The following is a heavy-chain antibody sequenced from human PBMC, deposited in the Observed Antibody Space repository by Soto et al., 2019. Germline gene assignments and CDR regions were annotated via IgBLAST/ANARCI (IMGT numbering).Heavy chain of an antibody. J-gene: IGHJ6*02. CDR3: ARHKAGDYRDYYYYGMDV. D-gene: IGHD4-17*01. V-gene: IGHV5-10-1*01. CDR1: GYSFTSYW. CDR2: IDPSDSYT. Sequence: PGESLKISCXGSGYSFTSYWISWVRQMPGKGLEWMGRIDPSDSYTNYSPSFQGHVTISADKSISTAYLQWSSLKASDTAMYYCARHKAGDYRDYYYYGMDVWGQGTTVTVSS.